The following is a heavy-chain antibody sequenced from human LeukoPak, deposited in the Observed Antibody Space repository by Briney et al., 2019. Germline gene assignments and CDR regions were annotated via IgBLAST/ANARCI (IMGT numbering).Heavy chain of an antibody. CDR3: AKTGYCSGGSCPYFDY. J-gene: IGHJ4*02. V-gene: IGHV3-30*18. Sequence: GGSLRLSCAASGFTFSSYGMLWVRQAPGKGLEWVAVISYDGSNKYYADSVKGRFTISRDNSKNTLYLQMNSLRAEDTAVYYCAKTGYCSGGSCPYFDYWGQGTLVTVSS. CDR1: GFTFSSYG. CDR2: ISYDGSNK. D-gene: IGHD2-15*01.